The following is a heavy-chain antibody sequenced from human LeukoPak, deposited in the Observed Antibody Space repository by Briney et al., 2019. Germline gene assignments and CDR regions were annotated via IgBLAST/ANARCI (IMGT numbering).Heavy chain of an antibody. Sequence: GGSLRLSCAASGFIFSDYYMSWIRQAPGKGLEWVSYISSSSSYTNYADSVKGRFTISRDNAKNSLYLQVNSLRAEDTAVYYCGRARDCSGDSCYSYFDYWGQGTLVTVSS. V-gene: IGHV3-11*05. J-gene: IGHJ4*02. D-gene: IGHD2-15*01. CDR3: GRARDCSGDSCYSYFDY. CDR2: ISSSSSYT. CDR1: GFIFSDYY.